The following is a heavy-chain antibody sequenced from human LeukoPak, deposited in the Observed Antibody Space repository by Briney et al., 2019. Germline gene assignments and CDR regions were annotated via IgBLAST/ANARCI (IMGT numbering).Heavy chain of an antibody. CDR2: IYAGGTT. CDR3: ARDYD. Sequence: ETLSLTCTVSGDSISGYYWSWIRQPPGKGLEWVSVIYAGGTTAYADSVKGRFTISRDTSKNTLYLHMNSLRAEDTAIYYCARDYDWGQGTLVTVSP. J-gene: IGHJ4*02. CDR1: GDSISGYY. D-gene: IGHD3-16*01. V-gene: IGHV3-53*01.